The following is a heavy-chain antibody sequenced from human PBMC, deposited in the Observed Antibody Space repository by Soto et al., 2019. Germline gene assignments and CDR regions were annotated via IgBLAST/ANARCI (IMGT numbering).Heavy chain of an antibody. CDR3: ARGNTAMVTAGAYYFDY. V-gene: IGHV1-69*13. J-gene: IGHJ4*02. CDR1: GGTFSSYA. D-gene: IGHD5-18*01. CDR2: IIPIFGTA. Sequence: GASVKVSCKASGGTFSSYAISWVRQAPGQGLEWMGGIIPIFGTANYAQKFQGRVTITADESTSTAYMELSSLRSEDTAVYYCARGNTAMVTAGAYYFDYWGQGTLVTVSS.